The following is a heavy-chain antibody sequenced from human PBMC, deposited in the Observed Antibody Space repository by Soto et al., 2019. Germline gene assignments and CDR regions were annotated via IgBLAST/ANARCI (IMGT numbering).Heavy chain of an antibody. J-gene: IGHJ4*02. CDR3: ARIELRFLEWLLQEFDY. CDR2: IKQDGSEK. V-gene: IGHV3-7*01. Sequence: GGSLRLSCAASGFTFSSYWMSWVRQAPGKGLEWVANIKQDGSEKSYVDSVKGRFTISRDNARNSLYLQMNSLRAEDTAVYYCARIELRFLEWLLQEFDYWGQGTLVTVSS. CDR1: GFTFSSYW. D-gene: IGHD3-3*01.